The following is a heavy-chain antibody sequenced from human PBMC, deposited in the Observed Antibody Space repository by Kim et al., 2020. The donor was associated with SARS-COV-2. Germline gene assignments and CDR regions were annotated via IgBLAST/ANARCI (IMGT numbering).Heavy chain of an antibody. CDR1: GFTFSSYE. CDR3: AREWGSGSVSYYYGMDV. CDR2: ISSSGSTI. Sequence: GGSLRLSCAASGFTFSSYEMNWVRQAPGKGLEWVSYISSSGSTIYYADSVKGRFTISRDNAKNSLYLQMNGLRAEDTAVYYCAREWGSGSVSYYYGMDVWGQGTTVTVSS. D-gene: IGHD3-10*01. V-gene: IGHV3-48*03. J-gene: IGHJ6*02.